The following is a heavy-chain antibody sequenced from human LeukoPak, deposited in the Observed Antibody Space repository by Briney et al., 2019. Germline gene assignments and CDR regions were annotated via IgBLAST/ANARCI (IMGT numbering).Heavy chain of an antibody. V-gene: IGHV3-33*01. CDR2: IWYDGSNK. D-gene: IGHD1-26*01. CDR1: GFTFSSYG. Sequence: PGGSLRLSCAASGFTFSSYGMHWGRQAPGKGLEWVAVIWYDGSNKYYADSVKGRFTISRDNSKNTLYLQMNSLRAEGTAVYYCARDGELPADYWGQGTLVTVSS. CDR3: ARDGELPADY. J-gene: IGHJ4*02.